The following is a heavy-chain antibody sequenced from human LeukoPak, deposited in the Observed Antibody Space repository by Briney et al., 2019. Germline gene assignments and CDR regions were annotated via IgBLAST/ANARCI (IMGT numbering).Heavy chain of an antibody. CDR2: MHHSGST. D-gene: IGHD6-13*01. CDR1: GASVTSGIYY. CDR3: AGVRTAGTGPDC. V-gene: IGHV4-61*01. Sequence: SETLSLTCTVSGASVTSGIYYWSWIRQPPGKELEWIGFMHHSGSTSHHPSLQNRVTMSVDTSKNQLSLKLTSATAADTAMYFCAGVRTAGTGPDCWGQGTLVTVSS. J-gene: IGHJ4*02.